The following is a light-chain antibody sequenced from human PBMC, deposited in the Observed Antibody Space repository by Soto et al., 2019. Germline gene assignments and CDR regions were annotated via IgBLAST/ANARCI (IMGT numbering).Light chain of an antibody. J-gene: IGKJ1*01. CDR2: HAS. V-gene: IGKV3-20*01. Sequence: EIVLTQSPGTLSLSPGERATLSCRASQSVSSSYLAWYQRKPGQAPRLLIYHASSRATGIPDRFSGSGSGTDFTLTISRLEPEDFAVYYCQQYGSSPGTFGQGTKVDIK. CDR3: QQYGSSPGT. CDR1: QSVSSSY.